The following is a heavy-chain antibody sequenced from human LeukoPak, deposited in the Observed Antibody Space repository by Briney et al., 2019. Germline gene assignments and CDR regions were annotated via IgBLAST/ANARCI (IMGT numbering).Heavy chain of an antibody. CDR3: AREYILTAYYGDY. J-gene: IGHJ4*02. V-gene: IGHV1-2*02. Sequence: ASVKVSCKASGFTFNAYNIHWVRQAPGQGLEGMGCINPKSGGANYAQKFQGRVTMTWDTSISTAYMELSRLRSDDTAVYYCAREYILTAYYGDYWGQGTLVTVSS. CDR1: GFTFNAYN. CDR2: INPKSGGA. D-gene: IGHD3-9*01.